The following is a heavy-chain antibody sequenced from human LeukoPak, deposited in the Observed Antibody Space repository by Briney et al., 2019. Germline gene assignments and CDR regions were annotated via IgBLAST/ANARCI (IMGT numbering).Heavy chain of an antibody. V-gene: IGHV3-23*01. CDR1: GFTFSSYA. CDR3: AKDASLGIVVVYNWFDP. Sequence: PGGSLRLSCAASGFTFSSYAMSWVRQAPGKGLEWVSAISGSGGSTYYADSVKSRFTISRDNSKNTLYLQMNSLRAEDTAVYYCAKDASLGIVVVYNWFDPWGQGTLVTVSS. D-gene: IGHD3-22*01. CDR2: ISGSGGST. J-gene: IGHJ5*02.